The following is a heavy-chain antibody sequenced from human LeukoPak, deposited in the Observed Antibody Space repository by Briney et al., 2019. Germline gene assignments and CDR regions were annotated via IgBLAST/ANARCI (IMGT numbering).Heavy chain of an antibody. CDR3: ARTEATRAIVVVAATYYFDY. CDR1: GFTFSSYS. V-gene: IGHV3-48*01. CDR2: ISSSSSTI. J-gene: IGHJ4*02. Sequence: GGSLRLSCAASGFTFSSYSMNWVRQAPGKGLEWVSYISSSSSTIYYADSVKGRFTISRDNAKSSLYLQMNSLRAEDTAVYYCARTEATRAIVVVAATYYFDYWGQGTLVTVSS. D-gene: IGHD2-15*01.